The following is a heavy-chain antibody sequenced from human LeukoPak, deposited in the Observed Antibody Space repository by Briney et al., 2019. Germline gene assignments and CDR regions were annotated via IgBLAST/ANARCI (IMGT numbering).Heavy chain of an antibody. D-gene: IGHD6-13*01. Sequence: SETLSLTCAVYGGSFSGYYWSWIRQPPGKGLEGIGESNHSGSTNYNPSLKSRVTISVDTSKKHFSLKLSSVTAADTAVYYCARVTEMSSSWIDYWGQGTLVTVSS. V-gene: IGHV4-34*01. CDR3: ARVTEMSSSWIDY. CDR2: SNHSGST. J-gene: IGHJ4*02. CDR1: GGSFSGYY.